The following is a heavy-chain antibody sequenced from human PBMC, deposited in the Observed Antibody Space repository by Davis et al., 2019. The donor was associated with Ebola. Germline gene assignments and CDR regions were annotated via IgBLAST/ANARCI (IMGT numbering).Heavy chain of an antibody. CDR1: GFTFSTYA. Sequence: GESLKISCAASGFTFSTYAMTWVRQAPGKGLEWVSSISSSRSDVTYYADSVKGRFTISRDNSNSTLYLQMNSLRAEDTAVYYCARVSYQLLDYYYYYMDVWGIGTTVTVSS. V-gene: IGHV3-23*01. CDR2: ISSSRSDVT. D-gene: IGHD2-2*01. J-gene: IGHJ6*03. CDR3: ARVSYQLLDYYYYYMDV.